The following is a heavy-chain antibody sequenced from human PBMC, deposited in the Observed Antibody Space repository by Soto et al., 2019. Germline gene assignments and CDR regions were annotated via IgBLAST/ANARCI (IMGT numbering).Heavy chain of an antibody. V-gene: IGHV3-23*01. J-gene: IGHJ4*02. CDR2: ISGSGGST. Sequence: GGSLRLSCAASGFTFSSYAMSWVRQAPGKGLEWVSAISGSGGSTYYADSVKGRFTISRDNSKNTLYLQMNSLRAEDTAVYYCAKKEGPYYYGSGSYYNSYFDYWGQGTLVTVSS. CDR3: AKKEGPYYYGSGSYYNSYFDY. CDR1: GFTFSSYA. D-gene: IGHD3-10*01.